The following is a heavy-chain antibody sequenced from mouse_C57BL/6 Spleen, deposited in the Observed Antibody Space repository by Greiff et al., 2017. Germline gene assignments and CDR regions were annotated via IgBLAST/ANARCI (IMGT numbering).Heavy chain of an antibody. J-gene: IGHJ3*01. D-gene: IGHD2-4*01. Sequence: EVKLQESGPELVKPGASVKISCKASGYSFTGYYMNWVKQSPEKSLEWIGEINPSTGGTTYNQKFKAKATLTVDKSSSTAYMQLKSLTSEDSAVYYCARFYYDYDVGAYWGQGTLVTVSA. CDR1: GYSFTGYY. CDR3: ARFYYDYDVGAY. V-gene: IGHV1-42*01. CDR2: INPSTGGT.